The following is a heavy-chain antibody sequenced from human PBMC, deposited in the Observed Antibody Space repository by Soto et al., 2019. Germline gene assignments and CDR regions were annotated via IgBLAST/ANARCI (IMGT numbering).Heavy chain of an antibody. V-gene: IGHV4-31*03. D-gene: IGHD2-2*01. J-gene: IGHJ5*02. CDR1: GGSISSVGYY. CDR3: ARDRPEYQRLIRHGWFHX. CDR2: IYYSGST. Sequence: SDTLSLTFTVSGGSISSVGYYWSWIRQHPGKGLELIGYIYYSGSTYYKPSLKSRVTISVDTSKNQFSLKLSSVTAADTAVYYCARDRPEYQRLIRHGWFHXWGQGTLVTVSX.